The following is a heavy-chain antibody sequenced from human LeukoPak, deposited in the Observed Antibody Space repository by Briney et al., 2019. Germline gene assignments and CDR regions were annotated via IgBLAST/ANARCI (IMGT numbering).Heavy chain of an antibody. V-gene: IGHV4-4*09. CDR3: AGLSAGFNSSYWFDP. Sequence: KPSETLSLTCTVSGGSISSYYWTWIRQPPGKGLEWIGYIYSSGRTNYNPSLKSQVTMSVDTPKNQFSLKVISVTAADTAVYYCAGLSAGFNSSYWFDPWGQGTLVTVSS. D-gene: IGHD2/OR15-2a*01. J-gene: IGHJ5*02. CDR2: IYSSGRT. CDR1: GGSISSYY.